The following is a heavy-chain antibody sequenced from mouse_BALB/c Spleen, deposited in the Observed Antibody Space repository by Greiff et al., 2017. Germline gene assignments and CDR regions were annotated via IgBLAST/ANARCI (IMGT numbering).Heavy chain of an antibody. J-gene: IGHJ3*01. V-gene: IGHV1S34*01. CDR2: ISCYNGAT. CDR3: AREGISPPYYYGSSFAY. Sequence: LVKTGASVKISCKASGYSFTGYYMHWVKQSHGKSLEWIGYISCYNGATSYNQKFKGKATFTVDTSSSTAYMQFNSLTSEDSAVYYCAREGISPPYYYGSSFAYWGQGTLVTVSA. D-gene: IGHD1-1*01. CDR1: GYSFTGYY.